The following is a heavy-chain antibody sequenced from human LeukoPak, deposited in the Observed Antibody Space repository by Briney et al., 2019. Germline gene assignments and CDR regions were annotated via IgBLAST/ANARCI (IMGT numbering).Heavy chain of an antibody. CDR2: IYPGDSDT. CDR3: TRHGRWLQSEAFDI. D-gene: IGHD5-24*01. Sequence: GASLKISCKGSGSRFTSYWIGWVRQLPGKGLEWMGFIYPGDSDTRYSPSFQGQVTISGDKSSSTSYLQWTSLKASATAIYYCTRHGRWLQSEAFDIWGQGTMVSVSS. V-gene: IGHV5-51*01. CDR1: GSRFTSYW. J-gene: IGHJ3*02.